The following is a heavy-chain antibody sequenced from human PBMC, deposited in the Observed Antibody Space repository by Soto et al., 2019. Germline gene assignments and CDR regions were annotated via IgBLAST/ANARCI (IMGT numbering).Heavy chain of an antibody. CDR1: GFSLSDYW. CDR3: TTSPNGNCAWGYCHFMAV. V-gene: IGHV3-74*01. D-gene: IGHD2-15*01. Sequence: EVQLVESGGGLVQPGGSLRLSCAASGFSLSDYWMHWVRQAPGEGLVWVSRITRDGSSTNYADSVKGRFTISRDNAKNMLYLQMNNLRGEDTAEYYCTTSPNGNCAWGYCHFMAVWSEGSTVIVSS. CDR2: ITRDGSST. J-gene: IGHJ6*03.